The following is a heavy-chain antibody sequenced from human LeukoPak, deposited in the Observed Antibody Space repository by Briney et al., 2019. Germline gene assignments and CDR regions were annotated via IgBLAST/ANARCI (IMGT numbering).Heavy chain of an antibody. Sequence: SETLSLTCAVYGGSFSGYYWSWIRQPPGKGLEWIGEINHSGSTNYNPSLKSRVTISVDTSKNQFSLKLSSVTAADTAVYYCARGGWYYYCMDVWGKGTTVTVSS. D-gene: IGHD6-19*01. V-gene: IGHV4-34*01. CDR3: ARGGWYYYCMDV. CDR1: GGSFSGYY. J-gene: IGHJ6*03. CDR2: INHSGST.